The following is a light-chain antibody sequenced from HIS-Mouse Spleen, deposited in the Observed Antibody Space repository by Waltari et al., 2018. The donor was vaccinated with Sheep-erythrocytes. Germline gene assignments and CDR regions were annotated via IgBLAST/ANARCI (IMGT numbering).Light chain of an antibody. CDR3: CSYAGSSTYVV. J-gene: IGLJ2*01. CDR2: EGS. V-gene: IGLV2-23*01. CDR1: SSDVGGYNY. Sequence: QSALTQPPSASGSPGQSVTISCTGTSSDVGGYNYVSWYQQHPGKAPKLMIYEGSKRPSGVANRFAGSNAGNTASLTISGLQAEDEADYYCCSYAGSSTYVVFGGGTKLTVL.